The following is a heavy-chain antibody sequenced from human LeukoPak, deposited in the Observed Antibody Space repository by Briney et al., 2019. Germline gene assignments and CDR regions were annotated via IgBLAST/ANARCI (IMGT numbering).Heavy chain of an antibody. V-gene: IGHV1-18*01. CDR1: GYTFTSYG. Sequence: GASVKVSCKASGYTFTSYGISWVRQAPGQGLEWMGWISAYNGNTNYAQKLRGRVTMTTDTSTSTAYMELRSLRSDDTAVYYCARDYDVVVVAAEGTDGMDVWGQGTTVTVSS. CDR3: ARDYDVVVVAAEGTDGMDV. J-gene: IGHJ6*02. D-gene: IGHD2-15*01. CDR2: ISAYNGNT.